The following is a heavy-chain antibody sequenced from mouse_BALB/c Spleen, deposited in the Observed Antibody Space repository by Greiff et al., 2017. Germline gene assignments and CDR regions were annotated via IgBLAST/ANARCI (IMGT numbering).Heavy chain of an antibody. CDR1: GFTFSDYY. CDR2: ISDGGSYT. CDR3: ARGRDGGLAY. Sequence: EVQGVESGGGLVKPGGSLKLSCAASGFTFSDYYLYWVRQTPEKRLEWVATISDGGSYTYYPDSVKGRFTISRDNAKNNLYLQMSSLKSEDTAMYYCARGRDGGLAYWGQGTLVTVTA. D-gene: IGHD3-3*01. J-gene: IGHJ3*01. V-gene: IGHV5-4*02.